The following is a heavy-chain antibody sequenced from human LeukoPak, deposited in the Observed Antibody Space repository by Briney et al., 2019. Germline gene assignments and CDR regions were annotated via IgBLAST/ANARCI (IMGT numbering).Heavy chain of an antibody. CDR2: IWFDGSNK. Sequence: GGSLRLSCAASGFTFNRYGMHWVRQAPGKGLEWVAMIWFDGSNKNYADSVKGRFTISRDNSKNTLSLQMNSLRAEDTAVYYCAKAGRGGSGWYIDYWGQGTLVTVSS. CDR1: GFTFNRYG. J-gene: IGHJ4*02. CDR3: AKAGRGGSGWYIDY. V-gene: IGHV3-33*06. D-gene: IGHD6-19*01.